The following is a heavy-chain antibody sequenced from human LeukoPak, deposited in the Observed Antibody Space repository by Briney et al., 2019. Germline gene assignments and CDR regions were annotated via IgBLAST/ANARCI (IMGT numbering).Heavy chain of an antibody. D-gene: IGHD3-9*01. Sequence: GGSLRLSCAASGFTFSSYSMNWVRQAPGKGLEWVSSISSSSSYIYYADSVKGRFTISRDNAKNSLYLQMNSLRAEDTAVYYCARDNNYDILTGLNAFDIWGQGTMVTVSS. CDR3: ARDNNYDILTGLNAFDI. V-gene: IGHV3-21*01. J-gene: IGHJ3*02. CDR1: GFTFSSYS. CDR2: ISSSSSYI.